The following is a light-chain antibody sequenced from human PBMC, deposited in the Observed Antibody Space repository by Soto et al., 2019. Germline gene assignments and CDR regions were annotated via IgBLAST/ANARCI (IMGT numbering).Light chain of an antibody. J-gene: IGLJ1*01. CDR2: DVS. Sequence: QSALTQPASGSGSPGPSITISCTGTSSDVGGYNYVSWYQQHPGKAPKLMIYDVSNRPSGVSKRFSGSKSGNTASLTISGLQAEDDADYYCSSYTSSSTLFVFGTGTKVTVL. CDR1: SSDVGGYNY. V-gene: IGLV2-14*01. CDR3: SSYTSSSTLFV.